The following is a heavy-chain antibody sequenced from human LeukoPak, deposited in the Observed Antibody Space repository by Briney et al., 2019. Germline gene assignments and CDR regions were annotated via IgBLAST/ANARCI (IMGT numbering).Heavy chain of an antibody. D-gene: IGHD1-7*01. Sequence: GGPLRLSCAASGFTFSNAWMSWVRQAPGKGLEWVGRIKSKTDGGTTDYAAPVKGRFTISRDDSKNTLYLQMNSLKTEDTAVYYCTTDPLNWNLSRIDYWGQGTLVTVSS. CDR1: GFTFSNAW. CDR2: IKSKTDGGTT. V-gene: IGHV3-15*01. J-gene: IGHJ4*02. CDR3: TTDPLNWNLSRIDY.